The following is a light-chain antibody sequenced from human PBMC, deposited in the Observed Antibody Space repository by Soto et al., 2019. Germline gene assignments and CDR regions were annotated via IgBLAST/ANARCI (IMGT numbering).Light chain of an antibody. CDR3: SSYAGGFVV. Sequence: QSDLTQPASVSGSPGQSITISCTGTSSGIGAHTYVSWFQQHPGKVPKVIIYNVSTRPSGISARFSGSKSGNTASLTISGLQAEDEADYYCSSYAGGFVVFGGGTKLTVL. J-gene: IGLJ3*02. V-gene: IGLV2-14*01. CDR2: NVS. CDR1: SSGIGAHTY.